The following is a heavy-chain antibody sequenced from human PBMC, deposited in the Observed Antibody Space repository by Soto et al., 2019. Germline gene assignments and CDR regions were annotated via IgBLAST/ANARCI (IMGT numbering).Heavy chain of an antibody. V-gene: IGHV3-23*01. D-gene: IGHD4-4*01. J-gene: IGHJ2*01. CDR2: ISGSGDST. CDR3: ARRNSGWYFEL. CDR1: GFTFSSYA. Sequence: EVQLLESGGGLVQPGGSLRLSCAASGFTFSSYAMNWVRQAPGKGLQWVSVISGSGDSTYYADSVKGRFTISRDNSKNTLYLQMNSLRAEDPAVYYCARRNSGWYFELWGRGTLVTVSS.